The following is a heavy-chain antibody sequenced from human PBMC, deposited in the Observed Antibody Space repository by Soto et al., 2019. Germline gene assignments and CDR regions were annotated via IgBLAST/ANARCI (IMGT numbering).Heavy chain of an antibody. CDR2: ISPGGGTT. D-gene: IGHD3-22*01. V-gene: IGHV1-46*03. Sequence: VQLVQSGAEAKKPGASVKISCKASGYTFTTNFIHWIRQAPGQGLEWAGIISPGGGTTVYAQKFQGRVTMTRDTSTSTVYMELRNLRSEDTAVFYCARAHYDSDAFDFWGQGTMVIVSS. CDR3: ARAHYDSDAFDF. J-gene: IGHJ3*01. CDR1: GYTFTTNF.